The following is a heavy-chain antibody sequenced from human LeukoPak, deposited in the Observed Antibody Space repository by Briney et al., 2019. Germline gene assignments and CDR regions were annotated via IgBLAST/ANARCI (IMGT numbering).Heavy chain of an antibody. D-gene: IGHD2-2*01. CDR1: GFTFSNYW. CDR2: ISDAGAHT. CDR3: ARDYGRYCSNSTCPHSRVSVDWFDP. Sequence: GGSLRLSCAASGFTFSNYWMHWVRQAPGKGLVWVSRISDAGAHTFYADSVKGRFAMSRDNAKNTLYLQMNSLRAEDTAVYYCARDYGRYCSNSTCPHSRVSVDWFDPWGQGTLVTVSS. J-gene: IGHJ5*02. V-gene: IGHV3-74*01.